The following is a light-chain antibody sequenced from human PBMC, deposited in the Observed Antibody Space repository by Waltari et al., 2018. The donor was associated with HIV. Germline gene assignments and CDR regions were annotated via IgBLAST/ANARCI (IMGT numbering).Light chain of an antibody. V-gene: IGLV2-11*01. CDR3: CSYAGRYTWV. Sequence: QSALTQPRSVSGSPGQSVTISCSGTSSDVGGYNYVSWYQQHPGKAPKLMIYDVTERPSGVPDRFSGSKSGNTASLTISGLQADDEADCYCCSYAGRYTWVFGGGTELTVL. J-gene: IGLJ3*02. CDR2: DVT. CDR1: SSDVGGYNY.